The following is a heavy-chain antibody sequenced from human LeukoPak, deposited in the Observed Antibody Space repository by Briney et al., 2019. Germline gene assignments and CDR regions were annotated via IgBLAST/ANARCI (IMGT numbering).Heavy chain of an antibody. Sequence: PSETLSLTCTVSGGSISNYYWSWIRQPPGKGLEWIGYIYYSGRTYYNPSLRSRVTISVDTSKTQFSLNLNSVTAADTAVYYCARALSGTYGLFQHWGQGTLVTVSS. CDR2: IYYSGRT. V-gene: IGHV4-59*01. J-gene: IGHJ1*01. CDR3: ARALSGTYGLFQH. D-gene: IGHD1-26*01. CDR1: GGSISNYY.